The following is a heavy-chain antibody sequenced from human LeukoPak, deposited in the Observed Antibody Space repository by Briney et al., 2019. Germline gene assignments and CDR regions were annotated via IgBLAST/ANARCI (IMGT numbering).Heavy chain of an antibody. J-gene: IGHJ6*03. CDR2: IIPIFGTA. CDR1: GGTFSSYA. Sequence: SVKVSCKASGGTFSSYAISWVRQAPGQGPEWMGGIIPIFGTANYAQKFQGRVTITADESTSTAYMELSSLRSEDTAVYYCAVVPAADYYYYYYMDVWGKGTTVTVSS. CDR3: AVVPAADYYYYYYMDV. V-gene: IGHV1-69*13. D-gene: IGHD2-2*01.